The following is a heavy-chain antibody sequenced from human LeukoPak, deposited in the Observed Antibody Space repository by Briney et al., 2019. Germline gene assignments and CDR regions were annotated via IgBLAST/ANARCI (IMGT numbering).Heavy chain of an antibody. CDR2: IYHTGST. J-gene: IGHJ4*02. D-gene: IGHD7-27*01. CDR1: GGSVSDYY. Sequence: PSETLSLTCTISGGSVSDYYWIWIRQSPGKGLEWIGYIYHTGSTSYSPSLKSRVTISADTSQNQFSLKLSSVTAADTAVYYCASRKLGNDYWGQGTLVTVSS. V-gene: IGHV4-59*02. CDR3: ASRKLGNDY.